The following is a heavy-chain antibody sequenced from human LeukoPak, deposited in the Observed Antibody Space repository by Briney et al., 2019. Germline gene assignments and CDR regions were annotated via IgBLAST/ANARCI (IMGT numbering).Heavy chain of an antibody. V-gene: IGHV3-21*01. J-gene: IGHJ3*02. Sequence: GGSLRLSCAASGFTLSSYSMNWVRQAPGKGLEWVSSISSSSSYIYYADSVKGRFTISRDNAKNSLYLQMNSLRAEDTAVYYCARDHLAYCGGDCYSGDAFDIWGQGTMVTVSS. CDR3: ARDHLAYCGGDCYSGDAFDI. D-gene: IGHD2-21*02. CDR1: GFTLSSYS. CDR2: ISSSSSYI.